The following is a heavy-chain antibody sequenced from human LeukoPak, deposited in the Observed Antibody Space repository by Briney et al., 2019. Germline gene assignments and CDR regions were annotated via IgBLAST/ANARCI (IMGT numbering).Heavy chain of an antibody. CDR3: ARGAWATRLGS. CDR2: IYESGST. J-gene: IGHJ4*02. CDR1: GESLNSYY. Sequence: ETLSLTCAVYGESLNSYYWSWIRQPPGKGLDWIGEIYESGSTEYNPSLESRVTISMVPSKQQFSLSLTSVTAADTAVYYCARGAWATRLGSWGLGTPVIVSS. D-gene: IGHD2-15*01. V-gene: IGHV4-34*01.